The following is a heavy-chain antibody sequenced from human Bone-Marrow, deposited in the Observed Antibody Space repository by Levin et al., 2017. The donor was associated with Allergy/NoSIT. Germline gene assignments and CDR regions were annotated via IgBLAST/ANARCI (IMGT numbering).Heavy chain of an antibody. J-gene: IGHJ4*02. CDR2: INPNSGGT. D-gene: IGHD3-22*01. CDR1: GYTFTGYY. CDR3: AREIYYDSSGYYQFDY. V-gene: IGHV1-2*02. Sequence: ASVKVSCKASGYTFTGYYMHWVRQAPGQGLEWMGWINPNSGGTNYAQKFQGRVTMTRDTSISTAYMELSRLRSDDTAVYYCAREIYYDSSGYYQFDYWGQGTLVTVSS.